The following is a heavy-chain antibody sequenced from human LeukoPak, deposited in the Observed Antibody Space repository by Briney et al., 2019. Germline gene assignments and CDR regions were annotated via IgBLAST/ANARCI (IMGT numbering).Heavy chain of an antibody. V-gene: IGHV1-18*01. CDR1: GYTFTSYA. CDR3: ARDRRSGPLRNFDWSRAWAFDI. Sequence: ASVKVSCKASGYTFTSYAISWVRQAPGQGLEWMGWISAYNGNAKYPQKLQGRVTMTTDTSTSTAYMELRSLTSDDTAVYYCARDRRSGPLRNFDWSRAWAFDIWGQGTIVTVSS. J-gene: IGHJ3*02. D-gene: IGHD3-9*01. CDR2: ISAYNGNA.